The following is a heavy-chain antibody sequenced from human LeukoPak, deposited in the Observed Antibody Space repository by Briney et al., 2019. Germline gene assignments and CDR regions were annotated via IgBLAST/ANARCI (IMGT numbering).Heavy chain of an antibody. J-gene: IGHJ4*02. CDR2: ISYDGSNK. V-gene: IGHV3-30*04. CDR3: ARDRQGVVVVAARYFGY. Sequence: GGSLRLSCAASGFTFSSYAMHWVRQAPGKGLEWVAVISYDGSNKYYADSVKGRFTISRDNSKNTLYLQMNSLRAEDTAVYYCARDRQGVVVVAARYFGYWGQGALVTVSS. CDR1: GFTFSSYA. D-gene: IGHD2-15*01.